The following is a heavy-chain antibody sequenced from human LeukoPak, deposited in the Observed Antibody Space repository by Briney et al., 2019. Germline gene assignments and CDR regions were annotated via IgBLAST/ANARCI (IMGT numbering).Heavy chain of an antibody. D-gene: IGHD3-9*01. Sequence: GRSLRLSCAASGFTFDDYAMNWVRQAPGKGLEWVAGVSWNSESIGYADSVKGRFTISRDSAKNSLYLQMNSLRAEDTAFYYCAKNNGVRYLDWLASAFDVWGQGTMVTVSS. J-gene: IGHJ3*01. CDR2: VSWNSESI. V-gene: IGHV3-9*01. CDR1: GFTFDDYA. CDR3: AKNNGVRYLDWLASAFDV.